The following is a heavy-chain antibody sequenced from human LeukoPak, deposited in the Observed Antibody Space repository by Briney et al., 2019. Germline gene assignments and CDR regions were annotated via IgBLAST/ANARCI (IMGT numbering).Heavy chain of an antibody. CDR2: ISGSGGST. CDR3: AKYDFWSGYESTDAFDI. Sequence: PGGSLRLSCAASGFTFSSYAMSWVRQAPGKGLEWASAISGSGGSTYYADSVKGRFTISRDNSKNTLYLQMNSLRAEDTAVYYCAKYDFWSGYESTDAFDIWGQGTMVTVSS. D-gene: IGHD3-3*01. V-gene: IGHV3-23*01. J-gene: IGHJ3*02. CDR1: GFTFSSYA.